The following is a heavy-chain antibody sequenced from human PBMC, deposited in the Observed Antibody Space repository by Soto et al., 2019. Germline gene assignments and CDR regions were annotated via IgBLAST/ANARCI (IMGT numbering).Heavy chain of an antibody. V-gene: IGHV3-11*01. CDR2: ISSSGSTI. Sequence: QVQLVESGGGLVKPGGSLRLSCAASGFTFSDYYMNWIRQAPGKGLEWVSYISSSGSTISYADSVKGRFTISRDNANNSLYLEMNSLRADDTAVYYCAGRFLEWCDAFDIWGQGTMVTLSS. CDR3: AGRFLEWCDAFDI. CDR1: GFTFSDYY. J-gene: IGHJ3*02. D-gene: IGHD3-3*01.